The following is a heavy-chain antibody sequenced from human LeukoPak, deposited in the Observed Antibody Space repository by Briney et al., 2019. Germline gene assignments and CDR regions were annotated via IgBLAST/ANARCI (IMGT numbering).Heavy chain of an antibody. D-gene: IGHD3-16*01. CDR1: GFTFSSYS. CDR2: ISSSSSYI. J-gene: IGHJ4*02. CDR3: ARARSGYFDY. V-gene: IGHV3-21*01. Sequence: GGSLRLSCAASGFTFSSYSMNWVRQAPGKGLEWVSSISSSSSYIYYADSVKGRFTISRDNAENSLYLQMNSLRAEDTAVYYCARARSGYFDYWGQGTLVTVSS.